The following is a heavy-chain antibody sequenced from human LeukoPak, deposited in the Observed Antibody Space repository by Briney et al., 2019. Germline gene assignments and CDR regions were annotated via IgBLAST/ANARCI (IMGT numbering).Heavy chain of an antibody. V-gene: IGHV4-59*11. J-gene: IGHJ4*02. CDR2: IYYSGST. CDR3: ARSFWSGYYYFDY. CDR1: GGSISSHY. Sequence: SETLSLTCTVSGGSISSHYWSWIRQPPGKGLEWIGYIYYSGSTNYNPSPKSRVTISVDTSKNQFSLKLSSVTAADTAVYYCARSFWSGYYYFDYWGQGTLVTVSS. D-gene: IGHD3-3*01.